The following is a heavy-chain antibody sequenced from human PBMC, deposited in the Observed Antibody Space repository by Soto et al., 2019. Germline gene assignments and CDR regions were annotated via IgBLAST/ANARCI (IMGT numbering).Heavy chain of an antibody. Sequence: ASVKVSCKASGYTFTSYGISWVRQAPGQGLEWMGWISAYNGNTNYAQKLQGRVTMTTDTSTSTAYMELRSLRSDDTAVYYCARDELRYCSGRSCPDDYWGQGTLVTVSS. J-gene: IGHJ4*02. CDR3: ARDELRYCSGRSCPDDY. D-gene: IGHD2-15*01. CDR1: GYTFTSYG. CDR2: ISAYNGNT. V-gene: IGHV1-18*01.